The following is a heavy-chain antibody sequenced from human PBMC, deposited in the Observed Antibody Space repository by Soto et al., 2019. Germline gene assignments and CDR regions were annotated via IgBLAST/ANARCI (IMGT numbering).Heavy chain of an antibody. D-gene: IGHD6-19*01. Sequence: QSTLKESGPTLLKPTQTLTLTCTFSGFSRSTSGVGVGWIRQPPGKVLELLALIYWYDDKRYSPSLKCRLTITNDTSKIHLDLTITNIDPVDTATYYCARQSVSGGYNCFEPWGQGTLVTVSS. CDR1: GFSRSTSGVG. V-gene: IGHV2-5*01. CDR2: IYWYDDK. J-gene: IGHJ5*02. CDR3: ARQSVSGGYNCFEP.